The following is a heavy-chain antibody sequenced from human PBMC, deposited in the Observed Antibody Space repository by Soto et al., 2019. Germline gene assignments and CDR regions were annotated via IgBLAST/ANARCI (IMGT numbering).Heavy chain of an antibody. J-gene: IGHJ3*02. CDR1: GFTLSAYW. CDR2: INRDGSKK. CDR3: ARDVSPGSSSLYLDAFDI. D-gene: IGHD6-13*01. V-gene: IGHV3-7*05. Sequence: EVQLEGSGGDLVQPGGSLRLSCAASGFTLSAYWMTWVRQAPGKGLEWVANINRDGSKKSFLDSVRGRFTISRDNVGNSLYRQMDSLRADDTALYYCARDVSPGSSSLYLDAFDIWGQGTMVTVSS.